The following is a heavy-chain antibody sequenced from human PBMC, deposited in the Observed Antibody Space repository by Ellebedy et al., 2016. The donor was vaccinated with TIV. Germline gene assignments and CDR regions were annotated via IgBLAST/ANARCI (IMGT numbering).Heavy chain of an antibody. CDR1: GGTFSSYA. CDR2: IIPILGIA. V-gene: IGHV1-69*10. CDR3: ARADMITFGGVIVMAENYFDY. J-gene: IGHJ4*02. Sequence: AASVKVSCKASGGTFSSYANSWVRQAPGQGLEWMGGIIPILGIANYAQKFQGRVTITADKSTRTAYMEPSSLRSEDTAVYYCARADMITFGGVIVMAENYFDYWGQGTLVTVSS. D-gene: IGHD3-16*02.